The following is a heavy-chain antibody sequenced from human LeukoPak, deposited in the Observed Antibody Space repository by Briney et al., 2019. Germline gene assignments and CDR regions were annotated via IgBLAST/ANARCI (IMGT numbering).Heavy chain of an antibody. CDR2: ISSSSSTI. CDR3: ARDSRGSGSQCLFDY. Sequence: GGSLRLSCAASGFTFSSYSMNWVRQAPGKGLEWVSYISSSSSTIYYADSVKGRFTISRDNAKNSLYLQMNSLRAEDTAVYYCARDSRGSGSQCLFDYWGQGTLVTVSS. CDR1: GFTFSSYS. J-gene: IGHJ4*02. V-gene: IGHV3-48*01. D-gene: IGHD3-10*01.